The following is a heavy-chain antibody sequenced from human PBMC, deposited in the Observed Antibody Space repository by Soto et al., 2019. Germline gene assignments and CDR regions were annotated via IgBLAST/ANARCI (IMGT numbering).Heavy chain of an antibody. CDR2: IDDGGTNT. Sequence: GGSLKLSCEASGFTFINHGMSWVCQSQGTGLEWVSGIDDGGTNTFYADSIKGRFTISRDNSKNTLYLQMNSLRVEDTAVYYCVKYLFRCPTTRCLDSWGQGALVTVSS. V-gene: IGHV3-23*01. CDR3: VKYLFRCPTTRCLDS. CDR1: GFTFINHG. D-gene: IGHD1-1*01. J-gene: IGHJ4*02.